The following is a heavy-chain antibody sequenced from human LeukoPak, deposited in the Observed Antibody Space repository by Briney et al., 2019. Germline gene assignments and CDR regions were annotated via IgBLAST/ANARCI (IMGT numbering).Heavy chain of an antibody. D-gene: IGHD6-19*01. CDR2: ISYDGSNK. V-gene: IGHV3-30*18. Sequence: GGSLRLSCAASGFTFSSYGTHWVRQAPGKGLEWVAVISYDGSNKYYADSVKGRFTISRDNSKNTLYLQMNSLRAEDTAVYYCAKDPGNSSGCWGQGTLVTVSS. CDR1: GFTFSSYG. CDR3: AKDPGNSSGC. J-gene: IGHJ4*02.